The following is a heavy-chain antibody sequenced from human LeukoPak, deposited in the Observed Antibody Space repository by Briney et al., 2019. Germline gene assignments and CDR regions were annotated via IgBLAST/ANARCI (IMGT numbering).Heavy chain of an antibody. D-gene: IGHD3-10*01. V-gene: IGHV3-23*01. CDR3: AKAAKYYYGSETYYFFEH. J-gene: IGHJ4*02. Sequence: GGSLRLSCTVSGFTLSSYEMSWIRQAPGKGLEWVSSIDYSGGSSYYADSVKGRFTISRDNAKNSLYLQMNSLRVEDTAVYYCAKAAKYYYGSETYYFFEHWGQGTPVTASS. CDR2: IDYSGGSS. CDR1: GFTLSSYE.